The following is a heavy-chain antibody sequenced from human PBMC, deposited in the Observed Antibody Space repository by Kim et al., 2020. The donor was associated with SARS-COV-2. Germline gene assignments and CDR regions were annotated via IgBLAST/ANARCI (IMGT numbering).Heavy chain of an antibody. CDR2: ISAYNGNT. J-gene: IGHJ6*02. Sequence: ASVKVSCKASGYTFTSYGISWVRQAPGQGLEWMGWISAYNGNTNYAQKLQGRVTMTTDTSTSTAYMELRSLRSDDTAVYYCARDCGVPTDILTGYYQYCYYGMDVWGQGTTVTVSS. CDR1: GYTFTSYG. V-gene: IGHV1-18*01. D-gene: IGHD3-9*01. CDR3: ARDCGVPTDILTGYYQYCYYGMDV.